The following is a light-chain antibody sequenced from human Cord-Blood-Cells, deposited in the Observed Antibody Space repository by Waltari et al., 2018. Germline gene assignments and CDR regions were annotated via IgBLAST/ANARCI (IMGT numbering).Light chain of an antibody. CDR3: QQSYSTPPLT. CDR2: ASS. CDR1: QSISSY. V-gene: IGKV1-39*01. J-gene: IGKJ4*01. Sequence: DIQMNQSPSSLSDSVGDRVTITCRASQSISSYLNEYQQKTGKAPKLLIYASSSLHSGVPSRCSGSGAGTDVTLTISSLQPEDFATYYCQQSYSTPPLTFGGGTKVEIK.